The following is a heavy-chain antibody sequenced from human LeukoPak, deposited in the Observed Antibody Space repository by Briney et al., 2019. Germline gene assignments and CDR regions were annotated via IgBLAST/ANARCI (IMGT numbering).Heavy chain of an antibody. J-gene: IGHJ4*02. V-gene: IGHV3-64*01. CDR2: ISPNGGST. CDR3: ARASTTRRDFDY. CDR1: GFTFSNYA. D-gene: IGHD1-1*01. Sequence: GGSLRLSCAAPGFTFSNYAMFWVRQAPGKGLQYVSAISPNGGSTYYANSVKGRFTISRDNSNNTLSLQMGSLRGEDMAVYYCARASTTRRDFDYWGQGTLVTVSS.